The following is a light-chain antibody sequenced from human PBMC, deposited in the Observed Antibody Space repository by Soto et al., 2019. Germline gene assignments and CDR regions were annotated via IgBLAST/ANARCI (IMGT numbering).Light chain of an antibody. CDR2: GAS. Sequence: DIQMTQSPSTLSASVGDRVTITCRASQSIRNWFAWYQDKPGKAPKLLIYGASRLESGVPSRFSGSGSGTEFTLTIGGLQPDDFATYYCQHYNAFPWPFGQGTKVEIK. J-gene: IGKJ1*01. V-gene: IGKV1-5*01. CDR1: QSIRNW. CDR3: QHYNAFPWP.